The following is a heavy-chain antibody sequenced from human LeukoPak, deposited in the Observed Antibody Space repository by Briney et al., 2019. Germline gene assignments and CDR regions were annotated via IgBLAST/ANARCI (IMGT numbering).Heavy chain of an antibody. V-gene: IGHV4-59*12. CDR3: ARDRLVVPAATYYYYYYMDV. J-gene: IGHJ6*03. CDR2: ISYTGSG. CDR1: GGSISSFY. D-gene: IGHD2-2*01. Sequence: SETLSLTCTVSGGSISSFYWSWIRQPPGKGLEWIGCISYTGSGNYNPSLKSRVTISVDTSKNQFSLKLSSVTAADTAVYYCARDRLVVPAATYYYYYYMDVWGKGTTVTISS.